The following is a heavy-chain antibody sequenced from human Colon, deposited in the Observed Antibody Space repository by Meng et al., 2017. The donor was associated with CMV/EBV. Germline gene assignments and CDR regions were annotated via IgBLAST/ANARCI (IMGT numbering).Heavy chain of an antibody. CDR1: GFTFSSYS. V-gene: IGHV3-48*04. J-gene: IGHJ4*02. CDR3: ARGDSSSPGEFDY. D-gene: IGHD6-6*01. Sequence: GGSLRLSCAASGFTFSSYSMNWVRQAPGKGLEWVSYISSSGSTIYYADSVKGRFTISRDNAKNSLYLQMNSLRAEDTAVYYCARGDSSSPGEFDYWGQGTLVTVSS. CDR2: ISSSGSTI.